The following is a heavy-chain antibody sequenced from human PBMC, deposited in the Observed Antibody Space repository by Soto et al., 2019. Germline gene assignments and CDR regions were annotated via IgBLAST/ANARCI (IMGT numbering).Heavy chain of an antibody. CDR2: IWYDGSKK. CDR3: ARWEVDY. D-gene: IGHD1-26*01. V-gene: IGHV3-33*01. J-gene: IGHJ4*02. Sequence: QVHLVASGGGVVQPGRSLRLSCVTCGFTFSSYGMHWVRQAPGKGLEWVAVIWYDGSKKDYADSVRGRFTISRDNSKNMLFLQMDSLRDEDTAVYYCARWEVDYWGQGTLVTVSS. CDR1: GFTFSSYG.